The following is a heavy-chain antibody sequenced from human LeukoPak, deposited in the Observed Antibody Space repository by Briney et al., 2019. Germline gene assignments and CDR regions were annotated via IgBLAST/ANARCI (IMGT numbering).Heavy chain of an antibody. CDR3: ARVDYGDYHYHMDV. V-gene: IGHV4-31*03. D-gene: IGHD4-17*01. CDR1: GGSINSGDFY. J-gene: IGHJ6*03. Sequence: SETLSLTCTVSGGSINSGDFYWSWIRQHPEKGLELIGHIYNSGTTYYTPSLKSRVTISIDTSKNQFSLKLSSVTAADTAMYYCARVDYGDYHYHMDVWGKGTTVTVSS. CDR2: IYNSGTT.